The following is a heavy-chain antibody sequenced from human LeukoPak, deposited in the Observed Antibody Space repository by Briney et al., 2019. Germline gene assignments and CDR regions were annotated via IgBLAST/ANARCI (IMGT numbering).Heavy chain of an antibody. D-gene: IGHD2-15*01. CDR1: GFTFSSYA. CDR2: ISGSGGST. J-gene: IGHJ4*02. CDR3: AKDGSGEGQFDY. Sequence: PGGSLRLSCAASGFTFSSYAMSWVRQAPGKGLEWVSGISGSGGSTYYADSVKGRFTISRDTSENTLYLQMNSLRAEDTAVYYCAKDGSGEGQFDYWGQGTPVTVSS. V-gene: IGHV3-23*01.